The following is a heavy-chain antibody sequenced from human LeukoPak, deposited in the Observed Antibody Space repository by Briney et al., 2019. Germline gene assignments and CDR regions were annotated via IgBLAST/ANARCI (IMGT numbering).Heavy chain of an antibody. J-gene: IGHJ1*01. Sequence: PGGTLRLSCAASGFTFSSYGMSWVRQAPGKGLEWVSAISGSGGSTYYADSVKGRFTISRDNSKNTLYLQMNSLRAEDTAVYYCAKTPSSGGSCWGQGTLVTVPS. CDR1: GFTFSSYG. CDR2: ISGSGGST. V-gene: IGHV3-23*01. CDR3: AKTPSSGGSC. D-gene: IGHD2-15*01.